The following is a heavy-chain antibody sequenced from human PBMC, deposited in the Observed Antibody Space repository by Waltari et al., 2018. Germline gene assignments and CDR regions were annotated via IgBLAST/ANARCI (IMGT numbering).Heavy chain of an antibody. CDR1: GGTFSSSA. V-gene: IGHV1-69*01. J-gene: IGHJ4*02. Sequence: QVQLVQYGAEVKKPGSSVKVSCMASGGTFSSSAISWVRQAPGPGLEWMGGIIPSFGTANYAQQFQGRVTITADESTSTAYMELSSLISDDTAVYYCARGVGYCSGGSCWAGLDYWGQGTLVTVSS. CDR2: IIPSFGTA. CDR3: ARGVGYCSGGSCWAGLDY. D-gene: IGHD2-15*01.